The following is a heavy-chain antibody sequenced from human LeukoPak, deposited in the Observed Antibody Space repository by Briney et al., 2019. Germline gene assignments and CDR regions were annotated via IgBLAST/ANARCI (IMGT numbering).Heavy chain of an antibody. CDR1: GYTFTIYD. V-gene: IGHV1-8*01. D-gene: IGHD3-22*01. Sequence: ASVKVSCKASGYTFTIYDINWVRQATGQGLEWMGWMNPNSGNTGYAQKFQGRVTMTRNTSISTAYMELSSLRSEDTAVYYCARGNYDSSGYSNWFDPWGQGTLVTVSS. CDR2: MNPNSGNT. CDR3: ARGNYDSSGYSNWFDP. J-gene: IGHJ5*02.